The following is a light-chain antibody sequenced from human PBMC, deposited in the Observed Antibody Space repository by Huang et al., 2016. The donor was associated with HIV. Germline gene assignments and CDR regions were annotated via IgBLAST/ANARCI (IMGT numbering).Light chain of an antibody. Sequence: AIRITQSPSSLSASTGDKVSLTCRASQDINTYLAWYQQKPGKPPSLLIYATSNLQSGVPSRFSGSGSGTDFTLTITHLQSEDFATYYCQQYYSFHLTFGQGSQVEV. V-gene: IGKV1-8*01. J-gene: IGKJ1*01. CDR1: QDINTY. CDR2: ATS. CDR3: QQYYSFHLT.